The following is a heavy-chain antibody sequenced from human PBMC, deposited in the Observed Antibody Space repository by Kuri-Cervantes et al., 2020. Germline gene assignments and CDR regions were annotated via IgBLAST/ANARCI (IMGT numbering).Heavy chain of an antibody. V-gene: IGHV4-38-2*02. CDR2: IFDDGNT. CDR3: ARAHPVGWYFDL. CDR1: GYSISSGYY. Sequence: SETLSLTCNVFGYSISSGYYWVWIRQPPGKGLEWIASIFDDGNTYYNPSLKSRVTTSVDTSKNQFSLSLTSVTAADTAVYYCARAHPVGWYFDLWGRGTLVTVSS. D-gene: IGHD2-15*01. J-gene: IGHJ2*01.